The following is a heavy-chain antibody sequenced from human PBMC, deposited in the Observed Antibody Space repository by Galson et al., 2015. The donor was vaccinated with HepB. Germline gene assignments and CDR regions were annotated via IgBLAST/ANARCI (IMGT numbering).Heavy chain of an antibody. Sequence: SLRLSCAASGFTFSTYSMNWVRQAPGKGLVWVSRINSDGSSTSYADSVKGRFTISRDNAKNTLYLQMNSLRVEDTAVYYCASPTKDWGQGTLVTVSS. J-gene: IGHJ4*02. CDR1: GFTFSTYS. D-gene: IGHD2-8*01. V-gene: IGHV3-74*01. CDR3: ASPTKD. CDR2: INSDGSST.